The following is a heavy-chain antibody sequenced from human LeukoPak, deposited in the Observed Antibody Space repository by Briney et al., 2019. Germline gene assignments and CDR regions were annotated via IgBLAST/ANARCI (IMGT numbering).Heavy chain of an antibody. CDR1: GFSFSSYE. CDR2: ISSGSHTM. J-gene: IGHJ4*02. CDR3: VRKTLTGPVY. D-gene: IGHD3-9*01. V-gene: IGHV3-48*03. Sequence: GGSLRLSXAASGFSFSSYEMNWVRQTPGKGLEWVSYISSGSHTMYYADSVKGRFTISRDNTKNSLYLQMNSLRAEDTAVYYCVRKTLTGPVYWGQGALVTVSS.